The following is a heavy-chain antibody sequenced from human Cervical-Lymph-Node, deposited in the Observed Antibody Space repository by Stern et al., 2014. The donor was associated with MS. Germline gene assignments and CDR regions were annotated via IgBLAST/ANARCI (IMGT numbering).Heavy chain of an antibody. D-gene: IGHD1-1*01. CDR3: ASKIQGNSPGFDN. CDR1: GYTFTNYA. CDR2: ITAGNGDT. Sequence: VQLVESGAEVKKPGASVKVSCKASGYTFTNYAIHWVRQAPGQRLEWMGWITAGNGDTKHSQEFQGRVTITRDTSASTAYMELSSLISEDTAVYYCASKIQGNSPGFDNWGQGTLVTVSS. J-gene: IGHJ4*02. V-gene: IGHV1-3*01.